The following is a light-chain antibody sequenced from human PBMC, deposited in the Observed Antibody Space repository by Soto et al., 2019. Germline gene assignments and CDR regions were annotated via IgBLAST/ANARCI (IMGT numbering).Light chain of an antibody. J-gene: IGLJ3*02. Sequence: QSALTQPASVSGSPGQSITISCTGTSSDVCGYNYVSWYQQHPGKAPKLMIYDVSNRPSGVSNRFSGSKSGNTASLTISGLQAEDEADYYCSSYTSSSPWVFGGGTKLTVL. CDR2: DVS. CDR3: SSYTSSSPWV. V-gene: IGLV2-14*01. CDR1: SSDVCGYNY.